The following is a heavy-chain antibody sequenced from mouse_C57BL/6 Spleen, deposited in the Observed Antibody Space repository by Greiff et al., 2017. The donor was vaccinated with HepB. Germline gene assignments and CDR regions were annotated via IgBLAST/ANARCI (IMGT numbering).Heavy chain of an antibody. J-gene: IGHJ3*01. V-gene: IGHV1-22*01. Sequence: EVQLQQSGPELVKPGASVKMSCKASGYTFTDYNMHWVKQSHGKSLEWIGYINPINGGTSYNQKFKGKATLTVNKSSSTAYMELRSLTSEDSAVYYCARGYYGSRFAYWGQGTLVTVSA. CDR3: ARGYYGSRFAY. CDR1: GYTFTDYN. D-gene: IGHD1-1*01. CDR2: INPINGGT.